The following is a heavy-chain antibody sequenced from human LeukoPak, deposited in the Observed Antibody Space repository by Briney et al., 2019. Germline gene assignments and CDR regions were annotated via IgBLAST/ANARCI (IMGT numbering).Heavy chain of an antibody. V-gene: IGHV4-61*01. Sequence: SETLSLTCTVSGGSVSSGSYYWSWIRQPPGKGLEWIGYIYYSGSTNYNPSLESRVTISVDTSKNQFSLKLSSVTAADTAVYYCARETAVAGDYVGWCFDYWGQGTLVTVSS. J-gene: IGHJ4*02. CDR1: GGSVSSGSYY. CDR3: ARETAVAGDYVGWCFDY. D-gene: IGHD6-19*01. CDR2: IYYSGST.